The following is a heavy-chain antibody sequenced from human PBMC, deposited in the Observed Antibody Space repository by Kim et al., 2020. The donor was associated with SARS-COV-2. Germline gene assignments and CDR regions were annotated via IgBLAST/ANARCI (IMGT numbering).Heavy chain of an antibody. D-gene: IGHD2-2*02. Sequence: GLFTISRDNSKNTLYLQMNSLRAEDTAVYYCARDGRRYCSSTSCYTYFQHWGQGTLVTVSS. V-gene: IGHV3-30*07. CDR3: ARDGRRYCSSTSCYTYFQH. J-gene: IGHJ1*01.